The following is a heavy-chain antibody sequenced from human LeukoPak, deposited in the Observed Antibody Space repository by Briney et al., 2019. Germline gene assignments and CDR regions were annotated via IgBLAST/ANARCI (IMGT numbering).Heavy chain of an antibody. V-gene: IGHV3-23*01. CDR1: GFTFSSYA. J-gene: IGHJ3*02. Sequence: GGSLRLSCAASGFTFSSYAMSWLRQAPGKGLEWVSAISGSGGSTYYADSVKGRFTISRDNSKNTLYLQMNSLRAEDTAVYYCAKDDSSSWYGDAFDIWGQGTMVTVSS. CDR3: AKDDSSSWYGDAFDI. D-gene: IGHD6-13*01. CDR2: ISGSGGST.